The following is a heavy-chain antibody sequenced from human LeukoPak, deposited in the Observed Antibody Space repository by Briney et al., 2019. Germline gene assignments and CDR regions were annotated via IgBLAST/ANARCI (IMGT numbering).Heavy chain of an antibody. Sequence: GGSLRLSCAASGFTFSSYSMNWVRQAPGKGLEWVSYITSSSSTMFYADSVKGRFTISRDNAENSMYLQMNSLRAEDTAVYYCAIEGPGTFDYWGQGTLVTVSS. CDR3: AIEGPGTFDY. J-gene: IGHJ4*02. V-gene: IGHV3-48*01. CDR2: ITSSSSTM. D-gene: IGHD1-1*01. CDR1: GFTFSSYS.